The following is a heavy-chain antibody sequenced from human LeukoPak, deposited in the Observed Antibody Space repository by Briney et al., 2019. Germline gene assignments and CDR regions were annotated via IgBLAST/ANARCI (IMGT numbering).Heavy chain of an antibody. D-gene: IGHD3-10*01. CDR3: ARSDYGSYGMDV. CDR2: IYTSGST. V-gene: IGHV4-61*02. CDR1: GGSISSGSYY. Sequence: SETLSLTCTVSGGSISSGSYYWSWIRQPAGKGLEWIGRIYTSGSTNYNPSLKSRVTISVDTSKKQFSLKLSSVTAADTAVYYCARSDYGSYGMDVWGQGTTVTVSS. J-gene: IGHJ6*02.